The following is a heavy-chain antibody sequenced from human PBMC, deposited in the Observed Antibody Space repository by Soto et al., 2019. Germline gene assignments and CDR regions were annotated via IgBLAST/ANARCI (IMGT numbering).Heavy chain of an antibody. CDR2: INPNSSGT. CDR1: GDTFTCCC. CDR3: ARARMGTAMVH. V-gene: IGHV1-2*02. D-gene: IGHD5-18*01. J-gene: IGHJ4*02. Sequence: GASTKVPCQDVGDTFTCCCKHWVPQAPGQGLEWMGWINPNSSGTNYAQEFQGRVSMTRDTSISTAYMELSRLRSDDTAVYYCARARMGTAMVHWGQGPLVTVSS.